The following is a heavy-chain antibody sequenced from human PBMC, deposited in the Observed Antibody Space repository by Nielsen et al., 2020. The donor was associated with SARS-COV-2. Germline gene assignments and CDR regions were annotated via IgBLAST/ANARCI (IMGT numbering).Heavy chain of an antibody. CDR3: AREDSGYDLEDAFDI. CDR1: GFTFSSYG. Sequence: GESLKISCAASGFTFSSYGMHWVRQAPGKGLEWVAVISYDGSNKYYADSVKGRFTISRDNSKNTLYLQMGSLRAEDMAVYYCAREDSGYDLEDAFDIWGQGTMVTVSS. V-gene: IGHV3-30*03. D-gene: IGHD5-12*01. CDR2: ISYDGSNK. J-gene: IGHJ3*02.